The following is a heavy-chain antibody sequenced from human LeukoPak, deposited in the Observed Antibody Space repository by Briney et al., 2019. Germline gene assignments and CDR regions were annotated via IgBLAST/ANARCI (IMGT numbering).Heavy chain of an antibody. Sequence: GGSLRLSCAASGFTFSSYWMHWVRQAPGKGLGWVSRINSDGYSIGYADSVKGRFTISRDNAKSTLYLQMNSLRAEDTAVYYCAREGGSGNFDYWGQGTLVAVSS. CDR3: AREGGSGNFDY. V-gene: IGHV3-74*01. D-gene: IGHD3-10*01. CDR2: INSDGYSI. CDR1: GFTFSSYW. J-gene: IGHJ4*02.